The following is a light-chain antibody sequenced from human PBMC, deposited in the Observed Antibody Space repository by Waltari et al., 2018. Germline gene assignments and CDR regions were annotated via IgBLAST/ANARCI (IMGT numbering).Light chain of an antibody. CDR2: SAY. J-gene: IGKJ4*01. Sequence: DIQMTQSPSSLSASVGDRVTITCRATQNILNNLHWYQQKPGKAPNLLIFSAYNLQTGGPGRFSGSGSGTLFTLTISNLQPEDSARYFCQQSYTPPFTFGGGTK. CDR1: QNILNN. V-gene: IGKV1-39*01. CDR3: QQSYTPPFT.